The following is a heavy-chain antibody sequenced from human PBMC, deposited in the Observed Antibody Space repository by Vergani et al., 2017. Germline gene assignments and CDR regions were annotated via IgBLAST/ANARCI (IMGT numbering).Heavy chain of an antibody. V-gene: IGHV5-51*01. CDR1: GYSFTSYW. CDR2: IYPGDSDT. J-gene: IGHJ6*02. D-gene: IGHD3-3*01. CDR3: ARGRAYYDFWSGYYSGATASGGMDV. Sequence: EVQLVQSGAEVKKPGESLKISCKGSGYSFTSYWIGWVRQMPGKGLEWMGIIYPGDSDTRYSPSFQGQVTISADNSISTAYLQWCSLKASDTAMYYCARGRAYYDFWSGYYSGATASGGMDVWGQGTTVTGSS.